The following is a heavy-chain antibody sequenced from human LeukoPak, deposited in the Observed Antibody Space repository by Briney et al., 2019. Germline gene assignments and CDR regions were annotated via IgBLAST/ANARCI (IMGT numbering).Heavy chain of an antibody. D-gene: IGHD3-10*01. Sequence: GGSLRLSCAASGFTFSSYAMSWVRQAPGKGLEWVSVISGSGGSTYYADSVKGRFTISRDNSKNTLYLQMNSLRAEDTAVYYCAKREYYYGSGSSYYFDSWGQGTLVTVSS. CDR3: AKREYYYGSGSSYYFDS. V-gene: IGHV3-23*01. CDR2: ISGSGGST. J-gene: IGHJ4*02. CDR1: GFTFSSYA.